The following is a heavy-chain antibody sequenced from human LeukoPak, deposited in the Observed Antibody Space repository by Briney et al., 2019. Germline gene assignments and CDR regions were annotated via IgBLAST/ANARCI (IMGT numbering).Heavy chain of an antibody. CDR1: GFTVSSNY. V-gene: IGHV3-53*01. CDR3: AKSGYNRFDY. CDR2: IYKNAIT. D-gene: IGHD5-24*01. Sequence: GGSLRLSCAASGFTVSSNYMTWVRQAPGKGLEWVSVIYKNAITYYADSVKGRFTISRDNSKNALYLQMNSLRADDTAVYYCAKSGYNRFDYWGQGTLVTVSS. J-gene: IGHJ4*02.